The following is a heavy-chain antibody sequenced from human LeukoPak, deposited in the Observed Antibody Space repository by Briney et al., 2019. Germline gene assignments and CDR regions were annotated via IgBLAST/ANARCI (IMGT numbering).Heavy chain of an antibody. D-gene: IGHD2-15*01. V-gene: IGHV1-2*02. CDR1: GYTFTGYY. Sequence: ASVTVSFKASGYTFTGYYMHWVRQAPGQGLEWMGWINPNSGGTNYAQKFQGRVTMTRDTSISTAYMELSRLRSDDTAVYYCARAFVVVVAATYFDYWGQGTLVTVSS. CDR2: INPNSGGT. CDR3: ARAFVVVVAATYFDY. J-gene: IGHJ4*02.